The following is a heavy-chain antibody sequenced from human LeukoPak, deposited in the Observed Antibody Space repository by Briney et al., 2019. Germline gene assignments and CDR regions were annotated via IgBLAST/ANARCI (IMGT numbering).Heavy chain of an antibody. D-gene: IGHD6-13*01. V-gene: IGHV4-38-2*01. Sequence: KPSETLSLTCAVSGYSISNGYYWVWIRQPPGRGLEWIVSLYHSDSAYYNPSLKSRVTISVDTSKNQFSLKLSSVTAADTAVYYCATRNLYSSSLDYWGQGTLVTVSS. CDR1: GYSISNGYY. CDR3: ATRNLYSSSLDY. J-gene: IGHJ4*02. CDR2: LYHSDSA.